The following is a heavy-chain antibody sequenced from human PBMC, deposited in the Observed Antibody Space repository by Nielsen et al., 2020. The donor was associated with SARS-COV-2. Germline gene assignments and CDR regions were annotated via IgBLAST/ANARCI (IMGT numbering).Heavy chain of an antibody. Sequence: GGSLRLSCAASGFTFSSYSMNWVRQAPGKGLEWVSSISSSSYIYYADSVKGRFTISRDNAKNSLYLQMNSLRAEDTAVYYCARESGSYPVFDYWGQGTLVTVSS. CDR1: GFTFSSYS. J-gene: IGHJ4*02. D-gene: IGHD1-26*01. CDR2: ISSSSYI. V-gene: IGHV3-21*01. CDR3: ARESGSYPVFDY.